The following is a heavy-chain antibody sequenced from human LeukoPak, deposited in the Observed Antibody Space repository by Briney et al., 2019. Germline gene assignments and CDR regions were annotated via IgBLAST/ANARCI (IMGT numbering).Heavy chain of an antibody. V-gene: IGHV3-48*03. Sequence: PGGSLTLSCAASGFTFSSYEMNWVRQAPGKGLEWVSYISSSGSTIYYADSVKGRFTISRDNAKNSLYLQMNSLRAEDTAVYYCARARESTFDYWGEGTLVTVSS. CDR2: ISSSGSTI. CDR1: GFTFSSYE. CDR3: ARARESTFDY. D-gene: IGHD5/OR15-5a*01. J-gene: IGHJ4*02.